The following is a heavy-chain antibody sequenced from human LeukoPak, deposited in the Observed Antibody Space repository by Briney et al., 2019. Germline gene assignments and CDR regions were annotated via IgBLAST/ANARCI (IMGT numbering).Heavy chain of an antibody. CDR1: GGSFSRYY. D-gene: IGHD1-1*01. CDR3: ARGPTISETGYFDY. J-gene: IGHJ4*03. V-gene: IGHV4-34*01. Sequence: PSETLSLTCAVYGGSFSRYYWSWIRQSPGKGLEWIAEINHRGDTNYNPSVKSRVTISVDTSKNQFSPKVTSLTAADTAVYFCARGPTISETGYFDYWGQGTLVTVSS. CDR2: INHRGDT.